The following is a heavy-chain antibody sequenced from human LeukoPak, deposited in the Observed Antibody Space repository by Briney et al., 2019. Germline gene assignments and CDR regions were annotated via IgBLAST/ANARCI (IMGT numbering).Heavy chain of an antibody. CDR3: AREAVALPFDP. CDR2: IHYSGNT. V-gene: IGHV4-59*01. D-gene: IGHD2/OR15-2a*01. Sequence: PSGTLSLTCTVSGGSISGYYWVWIRQTPGKGLEWIGFIHYSGNTRYNPSLKSQVTMSVDTSKNQFSLSLSSVTAADTAVYYCAREAVALPFDPWGQGILVAVSS. J-gene: IGHJ5*02. CDR1: GGSISGYY.